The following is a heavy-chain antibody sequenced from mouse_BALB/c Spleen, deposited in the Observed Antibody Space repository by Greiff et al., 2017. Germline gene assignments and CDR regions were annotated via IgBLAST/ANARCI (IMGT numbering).Heavy chain of an antibody. CDR3: ARSPDYYYFDY. CDR2: ISYSGST. CDR1: GYSITSDYA. Sequence: DVKLQESGPGLVKPSQSLSLTCTVTGYSITSDYAWNWIRQFPGNKLEWMGYISYSGSTSYNPSLKSRISITRDTSKNQFFLQLNSVTTEDTATYYCARSPDYYYFDYWGQGTTLTVSS. D-gene: IGHD2-4*01. J-gene: IGHJ2*01. V-gene: IGHV3-2*02.